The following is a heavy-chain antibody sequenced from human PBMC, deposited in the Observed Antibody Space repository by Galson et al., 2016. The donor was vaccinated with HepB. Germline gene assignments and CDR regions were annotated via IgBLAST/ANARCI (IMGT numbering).Heavy chain of an antibody. V-gene: IGHV3-23*01. Sequence: SLRLSCAASGFTFSNSAMTWVRQAPGKGLEWMSTLSDGGDTTYYADSVKGRFTVSRDTSKNTLYLQMNSLRVDDTVLYYCAKGGLSSRWASSWGQGTLVTVSS. CDR3: AKGGLSSRWASS. J-gene: IGHJ4*02. D-gene: IGHD6-13*01. CDR2: LSDGGDTT. CDR1: GFTFSNSA.